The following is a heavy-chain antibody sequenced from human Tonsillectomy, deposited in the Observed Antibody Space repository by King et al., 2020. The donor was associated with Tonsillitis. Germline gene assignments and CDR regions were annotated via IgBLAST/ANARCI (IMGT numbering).Heavy chain of an antibody. Sequence: VQLVESGGGVVQPGRSLRLSCAASGFTFSSYAMHWVHQAPGKGLEWVAVISDDGSNKYYADSVRGRFTISRDNSKNTLYLQMNSLRGEDTAVYYCTTTVTTLDYWGQGTLVTVSS. CDR1: GFTFSSYA. V-gene: IGHV3-30-3*01. D-gene: IGHD4-17*01. CDR3: TTTVTTLDY. J-gene: IGHJ4*02. CDR2: ISDDGSNK.